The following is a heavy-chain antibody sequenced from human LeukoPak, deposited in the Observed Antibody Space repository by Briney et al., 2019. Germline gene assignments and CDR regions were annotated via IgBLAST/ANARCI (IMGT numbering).Heavy chain of an antibody. CDR2: IYSSGST. CDR3: ARSGGSWPYGMDV. V-gene: IGHV4-61*01. D-gene: IGHD6-13*01. CDR1: GGSVSSGSYY. Sequence: SETLSLTCTVSGGSVSSGSYYWSWIRQPPGKGLRWIGYIYSSGSTNYNPSLKRRVTISVDTSKNQFSLKLSSVAAADTAVYYCARSGGSWPYGMDVWGQGTTVTVSS. J-gene: IGHJ6*02.